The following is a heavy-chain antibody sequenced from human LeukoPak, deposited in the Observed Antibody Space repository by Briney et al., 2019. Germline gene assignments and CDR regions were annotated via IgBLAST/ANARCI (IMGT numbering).Heavy chain of an antibody. CDR2: IYYSGST. J-gene: IGHJ5*02. Sequence: SETLSLTCTVSGGSISSSSYYWGWIRHPQGKGREWIGSIYYSGSTYYNPSLKSRVTISVDTSKNQFSLKLSSVTAADTAVYYCARRRYRNWFDPWGQGTLVTVSS. CDR3: ARRRYRNWFDP. D-gene: IGHD3-16*02. CDR1: GGSISSSSYY. V-gene: IGHV4-39*01.